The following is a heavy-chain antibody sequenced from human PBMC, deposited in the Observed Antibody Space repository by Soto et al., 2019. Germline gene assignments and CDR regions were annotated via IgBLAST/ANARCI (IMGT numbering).Heavy chain of an antibody. V-gene: IGHV1-8*01. Sequence: EASVKVSCKASGYTFSDFDINWLRQAAGQGPEWMGWMNAKSGDTFSAQRLQGKFNMTWDTSLSTAYMEVDSLTSDDAAIYYCARGNPFNYAGFDVWGQGTTVTVSS. CDR2: MNAKSGDT. CDR3: ARGNPFNYAGFDV. D-gene: IGHD3-16*01. J-gene: IGHJ6*02. CDR1: GYTFSDFD.